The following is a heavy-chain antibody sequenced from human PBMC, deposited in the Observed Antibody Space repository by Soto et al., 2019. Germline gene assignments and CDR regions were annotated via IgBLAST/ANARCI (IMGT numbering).Heavy chain of an antibody. CDR2: IRGSYTNT. V-gene: IGHV3-23*01. CDR1: GFTFSNYA. Sequence: EVQLLESGGGLVQRGGSLRLSCAASGFTFSNYAMHWVRQAPGKGLEWVSDIRGSYTNTYYADSVKGRFTISRDNSRNTLFLQMNSLRAEDTAVYYCARGPDILTGYCDYWGQGTLVTVSS. CDR3: ARGPDILTGYCDY. D-gene: IGHD3-9*01. J-gene: IGHJ4*02.